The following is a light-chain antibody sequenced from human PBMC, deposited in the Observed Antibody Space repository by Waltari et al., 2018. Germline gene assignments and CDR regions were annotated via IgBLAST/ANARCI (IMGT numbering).Light chain of an antibody. CDR2: DVS. V-gene: IGLV2-14*03. Sequence: QSALTQPASVSGSPGQSITISCTGTSSDVGGYNYVSWYQHHPGKAPKLIIYDVSRWPAGVSNRFSGSKSGHTASLTISGLQAEDDADYYCSSYAGYSAVVFGGGTKVTVL. CDR1: SSDVGGYNY. J-gene: IGLJ2*01. CDR3: SSYAGYSAVV.